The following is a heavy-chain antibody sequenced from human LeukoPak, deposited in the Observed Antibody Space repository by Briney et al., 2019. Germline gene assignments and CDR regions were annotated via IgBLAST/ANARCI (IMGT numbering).Heavy chain of an antibody. J-gene: IGHJ4*02. CDR2: ISGSSSYI. CDR1: GFTFSSYS. CDR3: ATDNRYFDGNGFDY. Sequence: PGGSLRLSCAASGFTFSSYSMNWVRQAPGKGLEWVSSISGSSSYIYYTDSVKGRFTISRDNAKNSLYLQMNSLRAEDTAVYYCATDNRYFDGNGFDYWGQGTLVTVSS. D-gene: IGHD3-9*01. V-gene: IGHV3-21*01.